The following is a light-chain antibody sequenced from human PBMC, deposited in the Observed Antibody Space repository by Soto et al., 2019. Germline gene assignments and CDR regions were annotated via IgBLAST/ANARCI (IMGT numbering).Light chain of an antibody. CDR1: QSISSW. V-gene: IGKV1-5*01. J-gene: IGKJ1*01. CDR3: QQYNSYPWT. Sequence: DIQMTQSPSTLSGSVGDRVTITCRASQSISSWLAWYQQKPGKAPKLLIYDASNLESGVPSTFSGSGSGTEFTLTISSLQPDDFATYYCQQYNSYPWTFGQGTKVDIK. CDR2: DAS.